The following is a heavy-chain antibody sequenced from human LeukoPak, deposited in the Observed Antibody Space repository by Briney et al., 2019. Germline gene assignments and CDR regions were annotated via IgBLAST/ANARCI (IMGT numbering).Heavy chain of an antibody. Sequence: ASVKVSCXTSGYTFTDYNIHWVRQAPGQGLEWMGWISPNSGGTNYAQRFQGMVTITRDTSISTAYMDLSSLKSDDTATYYCSVWFGELSHWGQGTLVTVSS. CDR1: GYTFTDYN. CDR2: ISPNSGGT. V-gene: IGHV1-2*02. CDR3: SVWFGELSH. D-gene: IGHD3-10*01. J-gene: IGHJ4*02.